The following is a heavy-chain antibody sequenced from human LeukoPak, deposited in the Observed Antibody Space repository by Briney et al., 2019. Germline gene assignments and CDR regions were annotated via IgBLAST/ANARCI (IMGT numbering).Heavy chain of an antibody. V-gene: IGHV3-23*01. D-gene: IGHD3-3*01. CDR1: GFTFSSYA. Sequence: GGSLRLSCAASGFTFSSYAMSWVRQAPGKGLEWVSAISGSGGSTYYADSVKGRFTISRDNSKNTLYLQMNSLRAEDTAVYYCANWGPFLYYDFWSGYYTNYYYYMDVWGKGTTVTVSS. CDR2: ISGSGGST. CDR3: ANWGPFLYYDFWSGYYTNYYYYMDV. J-gene: IGHJ6*03.